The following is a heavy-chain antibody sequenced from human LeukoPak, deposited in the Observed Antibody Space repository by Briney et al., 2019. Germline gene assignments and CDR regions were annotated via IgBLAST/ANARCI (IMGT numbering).Heavy chain of an antibody. Sequence: PSETLSLTCTVSGGSISSSSYYWGWIRQPPGKGLEWIGSIYYSGSTYYNPSLKSRVTISVDTSKNQFSLKLSSVTAADTAVYYCASRIVVVTAGAFDIWGQGTKVTVSS. D-gene: IGHD2-21*02. CDR3: ASRIVVVTAGAFDI. CDR2: IYYSGST. CDR1: GGSISSSSYY. J-gene: IGHJ3*02. V-gene: IGHV4-39*01.